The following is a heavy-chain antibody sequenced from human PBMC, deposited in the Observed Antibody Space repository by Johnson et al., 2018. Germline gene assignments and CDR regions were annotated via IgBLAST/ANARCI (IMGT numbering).Heavy chain of an antibody. CDR1: GFTFSTHG. Sequence: QVQLVQSGGGVVQPGRSLRLSCAASGFTFSTHGMLWVRQAPGKGLEWVSSIWYDGSNQYYTDSVKGRFTVSRDNSKNTLYLPMNSLRVEDTAVYFGARRIVPPTNYGWDVWGQGTTVTVSS. V-gene: IGHV3-33*01. J-gene: IGHJ6*02. D-gene: IGHD1-26*01. CDR2: IWYDGSNQ. CDR3: ARRIVPPTNYGWDV.